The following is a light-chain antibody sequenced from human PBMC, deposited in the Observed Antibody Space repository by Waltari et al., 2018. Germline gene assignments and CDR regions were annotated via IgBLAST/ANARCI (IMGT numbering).Light chain of an antibody. CDR3: HHRSTWSLT. Sequence: EIVLTQSPATLSLSPGERATLSCRASQSINNYLAWYQHKPGQPPRLLIYDASKRATGVPARFRGGGSGTDFTLTISSLDPEDFAVYYCHHRSTWSLTFGGGTEVEI. CDR1: QSINNY. V-gene: IGKV3-11*01. CDR2: DAS. J-gene: IGKJ4*01.